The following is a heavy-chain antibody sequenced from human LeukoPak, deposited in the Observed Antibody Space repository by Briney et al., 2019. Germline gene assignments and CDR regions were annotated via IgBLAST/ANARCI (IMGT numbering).Heavy chain of an antibody. CDR1: GFTFDDYT. D-gene: IGHD1-26*01. J-gene: IGHJ6*02. V-gene: IGHV3-43*01. Sequence: PGGSLRLSCAASGFTFDDYTMHWVRQAPGKGLEWVSLISWNGGSTYYADSVKGRFTISRDNSKNSLYLQMNSLRTEDTALYYCAKDMGATDYYYFGMDVWGQGTTDTVSS. CDR3: AKDMGATDYYYFGMDV. CDR2: ISWNGGST.